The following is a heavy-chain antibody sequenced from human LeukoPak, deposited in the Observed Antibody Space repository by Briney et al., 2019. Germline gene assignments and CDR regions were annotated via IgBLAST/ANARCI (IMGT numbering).Heavy chain of an antibody. CDR3: ASPPNSETGDY. V-gene: IGHV4-39*07. CDR1: GGSIRSSYYY. CDR2: INHSGST. D-gene: IGHD2/OR15-2a*01. J-gene: IGHJ4*02. Sequence: SETLSLTCTVSGGSIRSSYYYWSWIRQPPGKGLEWIGEINHSGSTHYNPSLKSRVTISVDTSKNQFSLKLSSVTAADTAVYYCASPPNSETGDYWGQGTLVTVSS.